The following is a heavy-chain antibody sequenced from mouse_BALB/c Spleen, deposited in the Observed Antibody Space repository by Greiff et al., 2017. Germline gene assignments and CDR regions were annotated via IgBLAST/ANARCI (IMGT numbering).Heavy chain of an antibody. CDR1: GFTFSSYG. Sequence: VQLQQSGGDLVKPGGSLKLSCAASGFTFSSYGMSWVRQTPDKRLEWVATISSGGSYTYYPDSVKGRFTISRDNAKNTLYLQMSSLKSEDTAMYYCARVSPLFDYWGQGTTLTVSS. CDR2: ISSGGSYT. J-gene: IGHJ2*01. CDR3: ARVSPLFDY. V-gene: IGHV5-6*01.